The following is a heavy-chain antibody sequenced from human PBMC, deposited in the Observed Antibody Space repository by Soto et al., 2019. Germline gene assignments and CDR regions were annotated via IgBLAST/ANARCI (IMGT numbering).Heavy chain of an antibody. CDR2: LYYSGSS. CDR3: ARHGSLGDYYYYGVDV. J-gene: IGHJ6*02. V-gene: IGHV4-59*08. CDR1: GDSIRSYY. D-gene: IGHD1-26*01. Sequence: SETLSLTCTVPGDSIRSYYWSWIRQPPGKGLEWIASLYYSGSSNYNPSLKSRVTISADTSKNQFSLKLSSVTAADTAVYYCARHGSLGDYYYYGVDVWGQGTTVTVSS.